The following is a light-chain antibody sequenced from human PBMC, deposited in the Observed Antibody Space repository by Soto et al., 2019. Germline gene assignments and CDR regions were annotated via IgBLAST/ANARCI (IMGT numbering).Light chain of an antibody. J-gene: IGKJ2*01. CDR2: GIS. Sequence: EMVLTQSPATLSLSPGERVTLSCRASQSVSNSLVWYQQKAGQAPRLLLYGISYRATGVPARFSGSGSGTDFTLSISSLVPEDFAIYYCPQGSDWPPTYTFGQGTKLEIK. CDR3: PQGSDWPPTYT. CDR1: QSVSNS. V-gene: IGKV3-11*01.